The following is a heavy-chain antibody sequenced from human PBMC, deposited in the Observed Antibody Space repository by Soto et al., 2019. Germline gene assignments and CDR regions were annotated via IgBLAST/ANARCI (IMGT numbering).Heavy chain of an antibody. Sequence: SSETLSLTCTVSGGYISSYYWSWIRQPPGKGLEWIGYIYYSGSTNYNPSLKSRVTISVDTSKNQFSLKLSSVTAADTAVYYCGRGSRDGYNQESPHYFDYWGQGTLVTVSS. D-gene: IGHD5-12*01. J-gene: IGHJ4*02. CDR3: GRGSRDGYNQESPHYFDY. CDR1: GGYISSYY. CDR2: IYYSGST. V-gene: IGHV4-59*01.